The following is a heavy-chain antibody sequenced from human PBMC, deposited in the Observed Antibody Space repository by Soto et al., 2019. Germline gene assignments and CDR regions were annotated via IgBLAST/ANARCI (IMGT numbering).Heavy chain of an antibody. J-gene: IGHJ6*02. CDR2: TYYRSKWYN. CDR1: GDRVSSNSAA. CDR3: ARQGGYSHMVYYYYGMDV. D-gene: IGHD5-18*01. Sequence: SQTLSLTCAISGDRVSSNSAAWNWIRQSPSRGLEWLGRTYYRSKWYNDYAVSVKSRITINPDTSKNQFSLQLNSVTPEDTAVYYCARQGGYSHMVYYYYGMDVWGQGTTVTVSS. V-gene: IGHV6-1*01.